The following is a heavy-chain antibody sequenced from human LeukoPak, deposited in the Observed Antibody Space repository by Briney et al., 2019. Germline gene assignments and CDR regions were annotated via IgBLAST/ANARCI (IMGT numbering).Heavy chain of an antibody. Sequence: GGSLRLSCAASGFTFSSYAMSWVHQAPGKGLEWVSAISGSGGSTYYADSVKGRFTISRDNSKNTLYLQMNSLRAEDTAVYYCAKAIVVVPAAPIDYWGQGTLVTVSS. V-gene: IGHV3-23*01. CDR2: ISGSGGST. CDR1: GFTFSSYA. J-gene: IGHJ4*02. CDR3: AKAIVVVPAAPIDY. D-gene: IGHD2-2*01.